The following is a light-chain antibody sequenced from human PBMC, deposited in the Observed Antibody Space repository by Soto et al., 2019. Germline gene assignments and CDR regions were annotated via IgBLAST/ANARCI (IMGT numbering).Light chain of an antibody. CDR2: DAS. Sequence: DIQLTQSPSFLSASVGDRVTLTCRASQGISTFLAWYQQPPGTAPKRLIYDASNLQSGVPSRFSGSGSGTEFTLTSSSLQPEDFATYYGQQVNNYPLTSGGGTKVDI. V-gene: IGKV1-9*01. CDR3: QQVNNYPLT. J-gene: IGKJ4*01. CDR1: QGISTF.